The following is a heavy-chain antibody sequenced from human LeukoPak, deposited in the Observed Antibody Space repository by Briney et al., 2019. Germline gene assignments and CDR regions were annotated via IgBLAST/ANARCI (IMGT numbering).Heavy chain of an antibody. CDR3: ARGKYDFLSGYYEIDY. Sequence: ASVKVSCKASGYTFTSYGISWVRQAPGQGLEWMGWISAYNGNTNYAQKLQGRVTMTTDTSTSTAYMELRSLRSDDTAVYYCARGKYDFLSGYYEIDYWGQGTLVTVSS. V-gene: IGHV1-18*01. CDR1: GYTFTSYG. J-gene: IGHJ4*02. D-gene: IGHD3-3*01. CDR2: ISAYNGNT.